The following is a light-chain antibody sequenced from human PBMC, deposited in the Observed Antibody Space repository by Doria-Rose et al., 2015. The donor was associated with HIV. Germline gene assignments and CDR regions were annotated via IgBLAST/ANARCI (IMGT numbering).Light chain of an antibody. J-gene: IGKJ5*01. CDR2: DAS. V-gene: IGKV3-20*01. CDR3: RQYGTSRGT. Sequence: TQSPGTLSLSPGERATLSCRASQRVKSSYLAWYQQKPGQAPRLLIYDASTRATGIPDRFSGSGSGTGFTLTISRLEPEDVAVYYCRQYGTSRGTFGQGTRLEIK. CDR1: QRVKSSY.